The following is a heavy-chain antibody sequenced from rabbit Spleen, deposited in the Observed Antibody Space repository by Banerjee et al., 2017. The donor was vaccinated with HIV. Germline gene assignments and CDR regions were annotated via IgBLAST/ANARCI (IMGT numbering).Heavy chain of an antibody. CDR2: IDAGSGGTT. V-gene: IGHV1S45*01. CDR3: ARSYGGWVGGGYVPYYFNL. CDR1: GFSLSSGYD. Sequence: QEQLEESGGGLVKPGGTLTLTCTASGFSLSSGYDMCWVRQAPGKGLEWIACIDAGSGGTTYYANWAKGRFTISKTSSTTVTLQMTSLTAADTATYFCARSYGGWVGGGYVPYYFNLWGQGTLVTVS. D-gene: IGHD6-1*01. J-gene: IGHJ4*01.